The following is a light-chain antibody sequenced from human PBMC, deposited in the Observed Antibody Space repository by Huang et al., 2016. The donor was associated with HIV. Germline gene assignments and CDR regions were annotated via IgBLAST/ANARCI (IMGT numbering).Light chain of an antibody. CDR3: QQYDSSPFT. V-gene: IGKV3-20*01. J-gene: IGKJ3*01. CDR2: GAA. CDR1: QSVSSSS. Sequence: EIVLTQSPGTLSLSPGERATLSCRASQSVSSSSLACYQQKPGQAPRLLIYGAASRATGIPDRFSGSGSGTDFTLTISRLEPEDFAVYYCQQYDSSPFTFGPGTKVDIK.